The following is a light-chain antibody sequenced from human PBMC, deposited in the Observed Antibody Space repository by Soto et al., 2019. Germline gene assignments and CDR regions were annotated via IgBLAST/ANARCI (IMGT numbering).Light chain of an antibody. CDR3: QRYGSFVT. CDR1: QSVSSSY. J-gene: IGKJ3*01. V-gene: IGKV3-20*01. CDR2: GAS. Sequence: EIAMTQSPGTLSLSPGERATLSCRASQSVSSSYLAWYQQKPGQAPRLLIYGASSRATGIPDRFSGSGSGTDFTLVMSRLEAEDFAVYYCQRYGSFVTFGPGTKVDIK.